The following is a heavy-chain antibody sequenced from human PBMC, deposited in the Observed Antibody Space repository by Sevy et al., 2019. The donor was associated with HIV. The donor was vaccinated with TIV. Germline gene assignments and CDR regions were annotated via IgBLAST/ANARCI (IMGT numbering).Heavy chain of an antibody. V-gene: IGHV4-59*11. CDR1: GGSISGHY. CDR3: ARGGALTYYDTSGFQNYFDS. J-gene: IGHJ4*02. CDR2: MYDSGSS. D-gene: IGHD3-22*01. Sequence: SETLSLTCTVSGGSISGHYWGWIRQSPGKGLEWIAYMYDSGSSNYNTSLRSRVTISVDTSKNQISLRLGSVTAADPAVYYCARGGALTYYDTSGFQNYFDSWGPGNLVTVSS.